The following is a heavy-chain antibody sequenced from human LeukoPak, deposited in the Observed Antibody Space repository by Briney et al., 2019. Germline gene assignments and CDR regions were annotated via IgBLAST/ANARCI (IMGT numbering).Heavy chain of an antibody. CDR2: INNSGST. D-gene: IGHD3-16*01. CDR1: GASFSDSY. CDR3: ARGRYGPRLGN. Sequence: SETLSLTCAVYGASFSDSYWSWIRQSPEKGLWWIGEINNSGSTSYNPSLNSRVIMSVDRSKNQFSLRLTSVTAADTAVYYCARGRYGPRLGNWGQGTLVTVSS. J-gene: IGHJ4*02. V-gene: IGHV4-34*01.